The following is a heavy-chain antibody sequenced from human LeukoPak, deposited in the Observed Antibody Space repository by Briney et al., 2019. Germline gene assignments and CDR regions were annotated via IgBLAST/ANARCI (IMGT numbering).Heavy chain of an antibody. V-gene: IGHV3-23*01. CDR3: ARGGRITMIVVVINRGYFDY. CDR1: GFTFNSYA. D-gene: IGHD3-22*01. CDR2: ITGSGDST. Sequence: GGSLRLSCATSGFTFNSYAMTWVRQAPGKGLEWVSAITGSGDSTYFADSVKGRFTISRDNSQNTVHLQMNSLRAEDTAVYYCARGGRITMIVVVINRGYFDYWGQGTLVTVSS. J-gene: IGHJ4*02.